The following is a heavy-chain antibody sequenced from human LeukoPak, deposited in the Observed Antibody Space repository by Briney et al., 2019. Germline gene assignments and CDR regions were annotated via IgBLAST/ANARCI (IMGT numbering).Heavy chain of an antibody. D-gene: IGHD6-13*01. V-gene: IGHV4-61*01. CDR2: IFYSGST. J-gene: IGHJ4*02. CDR3: ARESYSRSWYDDY. Sequence: SETLSLTCTVSGGSVSSGSYYWSWIRQPPGKGLEWIGYIFYSGSTNYSPSLKSRVTLSVDTSKNQFSLKLSSVTAADTAVYYCARESYSRSWYDDYWGQGTLVTVSS. CDR1: GGSVSSGSYY.